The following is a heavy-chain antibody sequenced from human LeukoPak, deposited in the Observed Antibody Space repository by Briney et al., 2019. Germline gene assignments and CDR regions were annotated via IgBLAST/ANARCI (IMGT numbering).Heavy chain of an antibody. Sequence: GGSLRLSCAASGFTFSNAWVSWVRQAPGKGLEWVGRVKRKTDGETTDYAAPVKGRFTISRDDSENMLYLQMNSLRTEDTAVYYCTTDRPPGGSGSYYNAFDIWGQGTMVTVSS. CDR1: GFTFSNAW. D-gene: IGHD3-10*01. V-gene: IGHV3-15*01. J-gene: IGHJ3*02. CDR3: TTDRPPGGSGSYYNAFDI. CDR2: VKRKTDGETT.